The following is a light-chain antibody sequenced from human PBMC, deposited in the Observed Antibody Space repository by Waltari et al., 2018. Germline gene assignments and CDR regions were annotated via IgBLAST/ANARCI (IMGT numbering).Light chain of an antibody. J-gene: IGKJ2*03. CDR1: QSISSY. V-gene: IGKV1-39*01. CDR2: AAS. Sequence: DIQMTQSPSSLSASVGDRVTITCRASQSISSYLNWYQQKPGKAPKLLIYAASSLQSGVPSRFSGSGSGTDFTLTISSLQPEDFATYYCQETYILPYSFGQGTMLEIK. CDR3: QETYILPYS.